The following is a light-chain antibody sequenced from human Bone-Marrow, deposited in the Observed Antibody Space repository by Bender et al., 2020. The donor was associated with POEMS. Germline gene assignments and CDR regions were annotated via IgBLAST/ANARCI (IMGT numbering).Light chain of an antibody. CDR3: QVWDSSSDHPYT. J-gene: IGLJ5*01. V-gene: IGLV3-21*02. CDR1: NIEDKT. Sequence: AARITCGGNNIEDKTVHWYQQKPGQAPVLVVYDDTERPSGIPDRFSGSNSGNTATLTINRVEAGDEADYYCQVWDSSSDHPYTFGQGT. CDR2: DDT.